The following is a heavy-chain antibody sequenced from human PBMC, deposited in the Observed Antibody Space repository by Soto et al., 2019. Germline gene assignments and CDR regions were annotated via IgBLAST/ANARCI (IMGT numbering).Heavy chain of an antibody. CDR2: ISSDSTYI. J-gene: IGHJ4*02. CDR3: AKNRGRDY. CDR1: GFTFSSYG. D-gene: IGHD3-10*01. V-gene: IGHV3-21*01. Sequence: EVQLVESGGGLVKPGGSLRLSCAASGFTFSSYGMNWVRQAPGKGLGWVSSISSDSTYIYYAESVKGRFTISRDNAKNSLYLQMNSLRVEDTAVYYCAKNRGRDYWGQGTLVTVSS.